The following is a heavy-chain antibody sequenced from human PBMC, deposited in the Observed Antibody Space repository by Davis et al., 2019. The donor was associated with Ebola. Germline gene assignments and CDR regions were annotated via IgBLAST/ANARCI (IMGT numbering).Heavy chain of an antibody. D-gene: IGHD5-12*01. CDR3: AKGWLRSGIAY. J-gene: IGHJ4*02. V-gene: IGHV6-1*01. Sequence: HSQTLSLTCAISGDSVSSGGWNWIRQSPSRGLEWLGRTYYSSKWYHDYAVSLKSRITINPDTSKNQFSLQLKFVTPEDTAVYYCAKGWLRSGIAYWGQGTPVTVSS. CDR1: GDSVSSGG. CDR2: TYYSSKWYH.